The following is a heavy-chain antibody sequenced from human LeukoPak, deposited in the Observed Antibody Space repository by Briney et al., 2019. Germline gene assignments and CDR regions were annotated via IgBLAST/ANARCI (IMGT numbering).Heavy chain of an antibody. CDR1: GFTFSSYE. D-gene: IGHD3-10*01. J-gene: IGHJ4*02. CDR2: ISTSDSTI. CDR3: ARDFGYYGSGSYPDCFDY. V-gene: IGHV3-48*03. Sequence: PGGSLRLSCTASGFTFSSYEMNWVRQAPGKGLEWVSYISTSDSTIYYADSVKGRFTISRDNAKNPLYLQMNSLRAEDTAIYYCARDFGYYGSGSYPDCFDYWGQGTLVTVSS.